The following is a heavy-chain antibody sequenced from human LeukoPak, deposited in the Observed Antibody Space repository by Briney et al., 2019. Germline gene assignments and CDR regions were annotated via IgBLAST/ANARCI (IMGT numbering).Heavy chain of an antibody. D-gene: IGHD3-16*01. CDR2: ISPSGTYI. CDR1: GFTFSDFT. CDR3: ARDREGSGRFGTDV. J-gene: IGHJ6*02. V-gene: IGHV3-21*06. Sequence: PGGSLRLSCAASGFTFSDFTMNWVRQAPGKGLEWVSSISPSGTYISYMDSLKGRFTISRDNAKSSLYLQMNNPRVEDTGLYYCARDREGSGRFGTDVWGQGTTVTVSS.